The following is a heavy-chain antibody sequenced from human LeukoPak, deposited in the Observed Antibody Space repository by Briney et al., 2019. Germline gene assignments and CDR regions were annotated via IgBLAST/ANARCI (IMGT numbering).Heavy chain of an antibody. CDR1: GFTFDDYG. V-gene: IGHV3-23*01. CDR3: AKESSLLRGPTVIYYFDF. J-gene: IGHJ4*02. D-gene: IGHD3-10*01. CDR2: ISGGGGST. Sequence: GGSLRLSCAASGFTFDDYGMSWVRQALGKGLEWVSSISGGGGSTYYADSVKGRFTISRDNSKNTLYLQMNSLRAEDTAIYYCAKESSLLRGPTVIYYFDFWGQGTLVTVSS.